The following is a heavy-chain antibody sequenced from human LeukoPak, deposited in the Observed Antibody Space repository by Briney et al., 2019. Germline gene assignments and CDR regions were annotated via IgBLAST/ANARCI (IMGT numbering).Heavy chain of an antibody. CDR2: IYSGGKT. V-gene: IGHV3-53*01. Sequence: GGSLRLSCAASGFTVSSNYMSWVRQAPGKGLEWVSVIYSGGKTFYADSVKGRFTISRDNAKNTAYLQMNSLRAEDTAVYYCARVKVGSWDWFDPWGQGTLVTVSS. J-gene: IGHJ5*02. CDR1: GFTVSSNY. D-gene: IGHD1-26*01. CDR3: ARVKVGSWDWFDP.